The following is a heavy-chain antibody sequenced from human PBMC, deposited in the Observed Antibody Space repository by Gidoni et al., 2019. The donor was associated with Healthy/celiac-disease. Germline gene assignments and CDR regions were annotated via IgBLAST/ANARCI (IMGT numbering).Heavy chain of an antibody. CDR1: GFTFSSYS. D-gene: IGHD1-26*01. CDR2: ISSSSSYI. V-gene: IGHV3-21*01. Sequence: EVQLVESGGGLVKPGGSLRLSCAASGFTFSSYSMNWVRQAPGKGLEWVSSISSSSSYIYYADSVKGRFTISRDNAKNSLYLQMNSLRAEDTAVYYCARDRVVGATTRYNWFDPWGQGTLVTVSS. CDR3: ARDRVVGATTRYNWFDP. J-gene: IGHJ5*02.